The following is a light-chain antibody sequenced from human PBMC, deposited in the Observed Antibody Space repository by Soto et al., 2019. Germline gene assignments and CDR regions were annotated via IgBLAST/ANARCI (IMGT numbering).Light chain of an antibody. J-gene: IGLJ1*01. V-gene: IGLV1-51*01. CDR3: ETWDGGLTPQGV. CDR1: TSNIGKYY. CDR2: DNN. Sequence: QSVLSQPPSVSAAPGQRVTISCSGSTSNIGKYYVSWYQQLPGTAPRLLIYDNNQRPSGIPDRFSGSKSGTSATLAITGLQPGDEDDSYYETWDGGLTPQGVFGTGTKVTVL.